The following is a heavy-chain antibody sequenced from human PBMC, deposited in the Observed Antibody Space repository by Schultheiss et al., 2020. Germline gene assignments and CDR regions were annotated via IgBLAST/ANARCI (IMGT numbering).Heavy chain of an antibody. J-gene: IGHJ4*02. CDR1: GGSFRGYY. CDR2: INHNGNT. V-gene: IGHV4-34*01. Sequence: SESLSLTCAVYGGSFRGYYWCWIRQPPGKGLEWIGEINHNGNTNSNPSLKSRVTISVDTSKNQFSLKLRSVSAADTAVYYCARGKRGRGYSYDAIDYWGQGTLVTVSS. CDR3: ARGKRGRGYSYDAIDY. D-gene: IGHD5-18*01.